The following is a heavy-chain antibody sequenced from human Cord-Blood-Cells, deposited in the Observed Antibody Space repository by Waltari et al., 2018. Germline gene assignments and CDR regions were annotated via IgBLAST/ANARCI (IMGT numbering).Heavy chain of an antibody. CDR1: GYTFTGYN. V-gene: IGHV1-2*02. Sequence: QVQLVQSGTEVKKPGPSLKVPCKSSGYTFTGYNILSVRLAPAEGLEWMGWINPNSGGTNYAQKFQGRVTMTRDTSISTAYMELSRLRSDDTAVYYCARTGDYVWGSYRYAFDIWGQGTMVTVSS. D-gene: IGHD3-16*02. J-gene: IGHJ3*02. CDR3: ARTGDYVWGSYRYAFDI. CDR2: INPNSGGT.